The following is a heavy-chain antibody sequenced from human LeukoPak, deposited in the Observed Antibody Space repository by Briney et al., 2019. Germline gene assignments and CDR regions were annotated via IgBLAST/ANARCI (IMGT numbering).Heavy chain of an antibody. CDR2: IRSKAYGGTT. D-gene: IGHD3-3*01. Sequence: GGSLRLSRTASGFTFGDYAMSWVRQAPGKGLEWVGFIRSKAYGGTTEYAASVKGRFTISRDDSKSIAYLQMNSLKTEDTAVYYCTSGYYDFWSGYRQIDYWGQGTLVTVSS. V-gene: IGHV3-49*04. J-gene: IGHJ4*02. CDR1: GFTFGDYA. CDR3: TSGYYDFWSGYRQIDY.